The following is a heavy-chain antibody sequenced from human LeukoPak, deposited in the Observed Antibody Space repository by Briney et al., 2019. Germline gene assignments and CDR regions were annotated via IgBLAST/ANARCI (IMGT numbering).Heavy chain of an antibody. D-gene: IGHD6-19*01. Sequence: PGGSLRLSCAASGFTFSSYGMHWVHQAPGKGLEWVAVISYDGSNKYYADSVKGRFTISRDNSKNTLYLQMNSLRAEDTAVYYCAKDASSGWLRPFDYWGQGTLVTVSS. CDR3: AKDASSGWLRPFDY. CDR2: ISYDGSNK. V-gene: IGHV3-30*18. CDR1: GFTFSSYG. J-gene: IGHJ4*02.